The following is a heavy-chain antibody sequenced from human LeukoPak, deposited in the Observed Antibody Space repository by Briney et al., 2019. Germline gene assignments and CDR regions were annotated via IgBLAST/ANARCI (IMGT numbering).Heavy chain of an antibody. CDR3: ARVPYDYVWRSYRYTLDY. CDR1: GYTFTSYD. CDR2: TNPNSCNT. D-gene: IGHD3-16*02. J-gene: IGHJ4*02. Sequence: ASVKVSCKASGYTFTSYDIDWVRQATREGLEWMGWTNPNSCNTGYAQKFQGRVNMTRNTSISTAYMELSSLRSEDTSVYYCARVPYDYVWRSYRYTLDYWGQGTLVTVSS. V-gene: IGHV1-8*01.